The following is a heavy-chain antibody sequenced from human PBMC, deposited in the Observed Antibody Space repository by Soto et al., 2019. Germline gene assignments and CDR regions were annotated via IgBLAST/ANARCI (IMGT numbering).Heavy chain of an antibody. V-gene: IGHV2-5*02. D-gene: IGHD2-21*02. CDR1: GLSLRTTGVG. CDR2: LYWDDDK. J-gene: IGHJ6*02. CDR3: VQSRCGGDCLQIYSSHSYYCLDV. Sequence: QITLKESGPTLVKPTQTLTLTCTVSGLSLRTTGVGVGWVRQPPGKALEWLALLYWDDDKRYSPSLKSSLTITKDTSEKQVVLTMTNMDTVDTATYYCVQSRCGGDCLQIYSSHSYYCLDVWGQGTTVTVSS.